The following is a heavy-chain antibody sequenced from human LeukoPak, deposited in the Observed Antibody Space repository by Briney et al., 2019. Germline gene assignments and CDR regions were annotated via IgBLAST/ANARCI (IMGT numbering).Heavy chain of an antibody. J-gene: IGHJ4*02. D-gene: IGHD3-9*01. CDR2: IKSKTDGGTT. V-gene: IGHV3-15*01. CDR3: TTYYDILTGYYCLDY. Sequence: GGSLRLSCAASGFTFSNAWMSWVRQAPGKGLEWVGRIKSKTDGGTTDYAAPVKGRFTISRDDSKNTLYLQMNSLKTEDTAVYYCTTYYDILTGYYCLDYWGQGTLVTVSS. CDR1: GFTFSNAW.